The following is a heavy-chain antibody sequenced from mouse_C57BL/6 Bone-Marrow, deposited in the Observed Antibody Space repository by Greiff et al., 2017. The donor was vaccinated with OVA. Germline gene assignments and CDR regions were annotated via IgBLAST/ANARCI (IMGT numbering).Heavy chain of an antibody. J-gene: IGHJ4*01. CDR1: GFTFSSYT. CDR3: AREGLRRYAMDY. V-gene: IGHV5-9*01. D-gene: IGHD2-4*01. Sequence: VESGGGLVKPGGSLKLSCAASGFTFSSYTMSWVRQTPEKRLEWVATISGGGGNTYYPDSVKGRFTISRDNAKNTLYLQMSSLRSEDTALYYCAREGLRRYAMDYWGQGTSVTVSS. CDR2: ISGGGGNT.